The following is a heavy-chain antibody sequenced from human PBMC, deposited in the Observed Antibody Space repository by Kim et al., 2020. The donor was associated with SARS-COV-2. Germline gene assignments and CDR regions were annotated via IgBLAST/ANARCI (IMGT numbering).Heavy chain of an antibody. Sequence: GESLKISCKTSGYNFAYFWIAWVRQMPGKGLEYMGIFYPDDSDTRYSPSFQGQVTFSADQSINTAYLQWSSLKASDTAIYFCAGLYSATSYRWFDSWGQGTLVTVSS. V-gene: IGHV5-51*01. CDR1: GYNFAYFW. CDR3: AGLYSATSYRWFDS. D-gene: IGHD1-26*01. CDR2: FYPDDSDT. J-gene: IGHJ5*01.